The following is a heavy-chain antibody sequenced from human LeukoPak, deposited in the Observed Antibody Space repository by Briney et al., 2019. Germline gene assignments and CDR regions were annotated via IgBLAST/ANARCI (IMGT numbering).Heavy chain of an antibody. D-gene: IGHD2-2*01. V-gene: IGHV3-21*01. CDR1: GFTFSSYS. CDR3: ARGGAAITSAFDI. Sequence: GGSLRLSCAASGFTFSSYSMNWVRQARGKGLEWVSSISSSSSYIYYGDSVKGRFTISRDNAKNSLYLQMNSLRAEDTAVYYCARGGAAITSAFDIWGQGTMVTVSS. CDR2: ISSSSSYI. J-gene: IGHJ3*02.